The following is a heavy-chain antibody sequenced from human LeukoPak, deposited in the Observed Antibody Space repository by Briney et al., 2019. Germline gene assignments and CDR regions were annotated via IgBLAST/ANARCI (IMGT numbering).Heavy chain of an antibody. J-gene: IGHJ4*02. V-gene: IGHV1-24*01. CDR2: FDPEDGET. CDR3: ARAEPRILTGYSIDY. Sequence: ASVKVSCKVSGYTLTELSMHWVRQAPGKGLEWMGGFDPEDGETIYAQKFQDRVTMTRDMSTNTVYMELSSLRSEGTAVYYCARAEPRILTGYSIDYWGQGTLVTVSS. CDR1: GYTLTELS. D-gene: IGHD3-9*01.